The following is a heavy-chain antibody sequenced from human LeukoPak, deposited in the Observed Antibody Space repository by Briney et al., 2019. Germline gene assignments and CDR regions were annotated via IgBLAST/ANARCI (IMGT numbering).Heavy chain of an antibody. V-gene: IGHV4-59*01. J-gene: IGHJ2*01. CDR2: IYYSGST. Sequence: PSETLSLTCTVSGGSISSYYWRWIRQPPGKGLEWIGYIYYSGSTNYNPSLKSRVTISVDTSKNQFSLKLSSVTAADTAVYYCARGVSSSWSPRFDLWGRGTLVTVSS. CDR1: GGSISSYY. CDR3: ARGVSSSWSPRFDL. D-gene: IGHD6-13*01.